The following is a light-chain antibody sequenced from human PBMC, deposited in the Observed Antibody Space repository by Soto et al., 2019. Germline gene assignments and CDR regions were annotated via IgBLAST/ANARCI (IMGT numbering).Light chain of an antibody. CDR1: SSTVGSYDL. CDR2: EDS. V-gene: IGLV2-23*01. Sequence: QSALTQPASVSGSPGQSITIPCSGSSSTVGSYDLVSWYQHLPGKAPRLMIYEDSKRPSGVSDRFSGSKSGNTASLTISGLLAEDEADYYCSSYAGRSRYVFGTGTKLTVL. J-gene: IGLJ1*01. CDR3: SSYAGRSRYV.